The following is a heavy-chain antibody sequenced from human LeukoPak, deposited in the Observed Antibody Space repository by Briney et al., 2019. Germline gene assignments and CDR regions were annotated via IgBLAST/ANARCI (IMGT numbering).Heavy chain of an antibody. CDR2: ISGSGGST. J-gene: IGHJ4*02. V-gene: IGHV3-23*01. CDR1: GGSFSAYY. Sequence: ETLSLTCAVYGGSFSAYYWSWVRQAPGKGLEWVSAISGSGGSTYYADSVKGRFTISRDNSKNTLYLQMNSLRAEDTAVYYCANCGSSWYEVYWGQGTLVTVSS. CDR3: ANCGSSWYEVY. D-gene: IGHD6-13*01.